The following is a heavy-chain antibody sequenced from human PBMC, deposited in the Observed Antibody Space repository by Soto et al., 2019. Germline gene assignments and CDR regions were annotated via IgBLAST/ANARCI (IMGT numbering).Heavy chain of an antibody. CDR1: GFTFRNYG. J-gene: IGHJ6*02. D-gene: IGHD4-4*01. Sequence: QVQLVESGGGVVQPGRSLRLSCAASGFTFRNYGMHWVRQAPGKGLVWVTVISYDGSHKYYADSVKGRFTFSRDNSKNTVYLEMNSLRDEDTAVYYCAKRRGDHSNYSWGIDVWGQGTTVTVSS. V-gene: IGHV3-30*18. CDR2: ISYDGSHK. CDR3: AKRRGDHSNYSWGIDV.